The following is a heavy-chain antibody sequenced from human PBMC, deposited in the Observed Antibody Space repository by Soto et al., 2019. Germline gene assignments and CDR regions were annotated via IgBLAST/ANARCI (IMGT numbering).Heavy chain of an antibody. V-gene: IGHV5-51*01. J-gene: IGHJ6*02. CDR2: IYPGDSDT. D-gene: IGHD6-13*01. CDR3: ARTAATGKYYYGVDV. CDR1: GYSFTSYW. Sequence: PGESLKISCKGSGYSFTSYWIGWERQMPGKGLEWMGIIYPGDSDTRYSPSFQGQVTISADKSISTAYLQWSSLKASDTAMYYCARTAATGKYYYGVDVWGQGTTVTVSS.